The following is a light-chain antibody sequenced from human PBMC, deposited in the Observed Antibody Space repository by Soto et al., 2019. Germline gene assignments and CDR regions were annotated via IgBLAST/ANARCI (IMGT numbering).Light chain of an antibody. V-gene: IGKV1-5*03. CDR1: QTITSW. Sequence: DIPMTQSPSTLSVSVGDRVTITCRASQTITSWLAWYQQKPGKTPKLLIYKASTLKSGVPSRFRGSGSGTECTLTISRLQPDDFETYYCQHYNSYSEAFGQGTRLEIK. CDR3: QHYNSYSEA. J-gene: IGKJ5*01. CDR2: KAS.